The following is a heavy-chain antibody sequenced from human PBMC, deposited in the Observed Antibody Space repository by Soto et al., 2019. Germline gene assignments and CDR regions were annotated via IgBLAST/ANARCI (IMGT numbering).Heavy chain of an antibody. Sequence: SETLSLTCTVSGGSISSGGYYWSWIRQHPGKGLEWIGYIYYSGSTYYNPSLKSRVTISVDTSKNQFSLKLSSVTAADTAVYYCARDLGFRTPTGWFDPWGQGTLVTVSS. CDR3: ARDLGFRTPTGWFDP. J-gene: IGHJ5*02. V-gene: IGHV4-31*03. D-gene: IGHD2-15*01. CDR1: GGSISSGGYY. CDR2: IYYSGST.